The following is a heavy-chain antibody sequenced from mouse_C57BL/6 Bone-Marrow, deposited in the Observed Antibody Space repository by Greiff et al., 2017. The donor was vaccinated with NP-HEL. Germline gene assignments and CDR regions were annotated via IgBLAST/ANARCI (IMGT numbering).Heavy chain of an antibody. CDR3: IPLYDLFDY. V-gene: IGHV6-6*01. CDR1: GFTFSDAW. Sequence: EVQLVESGGGLVQPGGSMKLSCAASGFTFSDAWMDWVRQSPEKGLEWVAEIRNKANNYATYYAESVKGRFTISRDDSKSSVYLQMNSLRAEDTGIYYCIPLYDLFDYWGQGTTLTVSS. CDR2: IRNKANNYAT. J-gene: IGHJ2*01. D-gene: IGHD2-3*01.